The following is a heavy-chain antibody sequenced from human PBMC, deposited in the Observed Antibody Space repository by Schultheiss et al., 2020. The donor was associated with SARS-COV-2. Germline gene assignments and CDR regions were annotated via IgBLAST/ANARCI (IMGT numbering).Heavy chain of an antibody. CDR1: GYTFTSYG. CDR3: ATGRVLGYDSFDY. CDR2: INPNSGGT. Sequence: ASVKVSCKASGYTFTSYGISWVRQAPGQGLEWMGWINPNSGGTNYEQKFQGRVTMTRDTSISTAYMELSSLRSEDTAVYYCATGRVLGYDSFDYWGQGTTVTVSS. D-gene: IGHD5-12*01. V-gene: IGHV1-2*02. J-gene: IGHJ4*02.